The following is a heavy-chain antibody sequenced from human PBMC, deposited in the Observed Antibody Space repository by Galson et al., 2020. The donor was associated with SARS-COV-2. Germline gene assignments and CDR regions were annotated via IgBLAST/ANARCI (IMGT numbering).Heavy chain of an antibody. J-gene: IGHJ3*02. V-gene: IGHV3-30*04. CDR3: TRDVSGGASDI. CDR1: GFTFTNYA. CDR2: ISHDGKIQ. D-gene: IGHD1-26*01. Sequence: GGSLRLSCAASGFTFTNYAIHWVRQAPGKGLEWLSVISHDGKIQVYADSVKGRFTISRDNSGNMVFLQMVSLRPDVTALYYCTRDVSGGASDIWGQGTMVTVSS.